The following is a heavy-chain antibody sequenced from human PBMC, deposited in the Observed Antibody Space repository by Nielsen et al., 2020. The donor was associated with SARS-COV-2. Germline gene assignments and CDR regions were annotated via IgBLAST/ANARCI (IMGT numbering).Heavy chain of an antibody. CDR2: ISSSSTYI. V-gene: IGHV3-21*01. J-gene: IGHJ6*02. D-gene: IGHD6-19*01. Sequence: GESLKISCAASGFTFSSYSMNWVRQAPGKGLEWVSSISSSSTYIYYADSVKGRFTISRDNAKNSLYLQMNSLRAEDTAVYYCARDGWRQWLAYYYYGMDVWGQGTTVTVSS. CDR3: ARDGWRQWLAYYYYGMDV. CDR1: GFTFSSYS.